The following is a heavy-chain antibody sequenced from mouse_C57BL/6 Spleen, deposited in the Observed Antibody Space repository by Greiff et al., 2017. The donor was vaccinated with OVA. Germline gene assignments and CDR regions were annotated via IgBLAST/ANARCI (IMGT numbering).Heavy chain of an antibody. Sequence: QVQLQQPGAELVRPGTSVKLSCKASGYTFTSYWMHWVKQRPGQGLEWIGVIDPSDSYTNYNQKFKGKATLTVDTSSSTAYMQLSSLTSEDSAVYYCARGATTVVATRGKNYFDYWGQGTTLTVSS. J-gene: IGHJ2*01. CDR3: ARGATTVVATRGKNYFDY. D-gene: IGHD1-1*01. V-gene: IGHV1-59*01. CDR2: IDPSDSYT. CDR1: GYTFTSYW.